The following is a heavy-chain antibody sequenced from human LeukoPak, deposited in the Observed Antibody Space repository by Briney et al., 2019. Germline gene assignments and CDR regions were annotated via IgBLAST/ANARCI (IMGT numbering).Heavy chain of an antibody. CDR1: GGSISNYY. V-gene: IGHV4-59*01. Sequence: SETLSLTCTVSGGSISNYYWSWLRQPPGKGLEWIGYIYFSGTTNINPPLKSRVTISVDMSKNQFSLKLSSVTAADTAVYYCAREDPQTTVPEGLDVWGQGTTVTVYS. CDR2: IYFSGTT. CDR3: AREDPQTTVPEGLDV. J-gene: IGHJ6*02. D-gene: IGHD4-17*01.